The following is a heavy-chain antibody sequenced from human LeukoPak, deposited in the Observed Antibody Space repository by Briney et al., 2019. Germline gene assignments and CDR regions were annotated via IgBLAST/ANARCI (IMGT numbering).Heavy chain of an antibody. Sequence: GGSLRLSCAASGFTFSSYWMSWVRQAPGKGLEWVSVISGSGGSTYYADSVEGRFTVSRDNSKNTLYLQMNSLRAEDTAVFYCAKEIYGDPTGGRFQHWGQGTLVTVSS. CDR2: ISGSGGST. J-gene: IGHJ1*01. D-gene: IGHD4-17*01. V-gene: IGHV3-23*01. CDR1: GFTFSSYW. CDR3: AKEIYGDPTGGRFQH.